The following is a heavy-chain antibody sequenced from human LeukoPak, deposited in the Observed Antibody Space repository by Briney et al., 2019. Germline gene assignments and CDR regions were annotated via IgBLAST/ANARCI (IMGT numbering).Heavy chain of an antibody. V-gene: IGHV3-33*01. CDR1: GFTFSSYG. D-gene: IGHD3-10*01. J-gene: IGHJ4*02. CDR2: IWYDGSNK. Sequence: GGSLRLSCAASGFTFSSYGMHWVRQAPGKGLEWVAVIWYDGSNKYYADSVKGRFTISRDNSKNTLYLQMNSLRAEDTAVYYCARDHKVLLWFGESPGLIDYWGQGTLVTVSS. CDR3: ARDHKVLLWFGESPGLIDY.